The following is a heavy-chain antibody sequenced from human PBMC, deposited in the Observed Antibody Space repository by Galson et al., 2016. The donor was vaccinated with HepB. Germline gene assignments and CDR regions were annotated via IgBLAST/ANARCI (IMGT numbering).Heavy chain of an antibody. J-gene: IGHJ4*01. CDR1: RDSFGSFA. V-gene: IGHV1-69*13. Sequence: SVKVSCKATRDSFGSFAFSWVRQAPGQGLEWVGGIIPRFGIPKSAPRFRDRLTITADESSNTVFMELSSLRFDDTAVYYCARGPGTDYYGSGTYSIFDSWGLGTVGSVS. CDR3: ARGPGTDYYGSGTYSIFDS. CDR2: IIPRFGIP. D-gene: IGHD3-10*01.